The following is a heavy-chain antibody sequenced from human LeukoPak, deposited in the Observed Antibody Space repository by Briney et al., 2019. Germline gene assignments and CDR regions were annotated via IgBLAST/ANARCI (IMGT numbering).Heavy chain of an antibody. CDR2: IYDSGST. Sequence: SETLSLTCAVYGGSFSGYYWSWIRQPPGKGLEWIGYIYDSGSTNYNPSFKSRVTMSVDTSKNQFSLKLSSVTAADTAVYYCARWGVVAATFDSWGQGTLVTVSS. D-gene: IGHD2-15*01. CDR1: GGSFSGYY. CDR3: ARWGVVAATFDS. V-gene: IGHV4-59*01. J-gene: IGHJ5*01.